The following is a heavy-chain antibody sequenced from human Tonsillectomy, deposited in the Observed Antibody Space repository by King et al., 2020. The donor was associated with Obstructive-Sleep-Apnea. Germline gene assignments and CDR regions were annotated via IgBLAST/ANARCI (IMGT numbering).Heavy chain of an antibody. CDR2: ISSSGSTI. CDR3: ARDISLPTMVRGVIITLGWFDP. V-gene: IGHV3-11*01. D-gene: IGHD3-10*01. J-gene: IGHJ5*02. Sequence: QLVQSGGGLVKPGGSLRLSCAASGFTFSDYYMSWIRQAPGKGLEWVSYISSSGSTIYYADSVKGRFTISRDNAKNSLYLQMNSLRAEDTAVYYCARDISLPTMVRGVIITLGWFDPWGQGTLVTVSS. CDR1: GFTFSDYY.